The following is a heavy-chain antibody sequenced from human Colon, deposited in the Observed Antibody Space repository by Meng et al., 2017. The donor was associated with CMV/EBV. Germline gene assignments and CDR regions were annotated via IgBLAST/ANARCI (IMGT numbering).Heavy chain of an antibody. D-gene: IGHD4-23*01. CDR1: GYAFIDYY. V-gene: IGHV1-2*02. Sequence: ASVKVSCKASGYAFIDYYIHWVRQAPGQGLEWMGWMNFDAGHTVYAPQFRGRVTMTRDTSINTAYMELRGLRSDDTAVYYCARDGSANRGTTVVIPKDYWGQGTLVTVSS. J-gene: IGHJ4*02. CDR2: MNFDAGHT. CDR3: ARDGSANRGTTVVIPKDY.